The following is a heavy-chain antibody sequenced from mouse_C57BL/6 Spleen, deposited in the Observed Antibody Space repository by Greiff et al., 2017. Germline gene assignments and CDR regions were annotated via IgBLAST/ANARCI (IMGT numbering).Heavy chain of an antibody. J-gene: IGHJ3*01. V-gene: IGHV5-12*01. D-gene: IGHD1-1*01. CDR1: GFTFSDYY. CDR2: ISNGGGST. Sequence: EVQRVESGGGLVPPGGSLKLSCAASGFTFSDYYMYWVRQTPEKRLEWVAYISNGGGSTYYPDTVKGRFTISRDNAKNTLYLQMSRLKSEATAMYYCARPYYYGSEGFAYWGQGTLVTVSA. CDR3: ARPYYYGSEGFAY.